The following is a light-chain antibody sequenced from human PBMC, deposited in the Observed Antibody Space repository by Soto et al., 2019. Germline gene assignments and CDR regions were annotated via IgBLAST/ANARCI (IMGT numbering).Light chain of an antibody. CDR2: GAS. CDR3: QQYNNWPRT. Sequence: EIVLTQSLCTLSLSPGERATLSCRGSQTFSNSFLSWFQQIPGQAPRLLIYGASTRATGIPARFSGSGSGTEFTLTISSLQSEDFAVYYCQQYNNWPRTVGQGTRLEIK. V-gene: IGKV3-15*01. J-gene: IGKJ5*01. CDR1: QTFSNS.